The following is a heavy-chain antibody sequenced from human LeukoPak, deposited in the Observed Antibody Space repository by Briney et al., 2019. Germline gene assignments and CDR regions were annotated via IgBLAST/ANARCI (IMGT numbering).Heavy chain of an antibody. CDR3: TRDLMDYDVSTGLHHYYMDV. Sequence: PGGSLRLSCVASGFTFSSYWMHWVRQDPRKGLVWVSRINGDGRNINYADSVRGRFTISRDNAKNTLLLQMNTLRVEDTAVYYRTRDLMDYDVSTGLHHYYMDVWGQGTTVTVSS. CDR1: GFTFSSYW. J-gene: IGHJ6*02. CDR2: INGDGRNI. V-gene: IGHV3-74*01. D-gene: IGHD3-9*01.